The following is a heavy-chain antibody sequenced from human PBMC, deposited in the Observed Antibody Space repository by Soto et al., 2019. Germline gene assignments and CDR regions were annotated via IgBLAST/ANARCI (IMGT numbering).Heavy chain of an antibody. V-gene: IGHV3-15*01. Sequence: PGGSLRLSCAASGFTFSNAWMSWVRQAPGKGLEWVGHIKSKTDGGTTDYAAPVKGRFTISRDDSKNTLYLQMNSLKTEDTAVYYCTTGYDFWSAFYYYYYGMDVWGQGTTVTVSS. CDR2: IKSKTDGGTT. J-gene: IGHJ6*02. CDR3: TTGYDFWSAFYYYYYGMDV. CDR1: GFTFSNAW. D-gene: IGHD3-3*01.